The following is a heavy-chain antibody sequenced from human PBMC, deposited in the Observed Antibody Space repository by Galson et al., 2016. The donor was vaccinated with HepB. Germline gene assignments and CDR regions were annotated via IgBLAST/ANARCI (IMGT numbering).Heavy chain of an antibody. D-gene: IGHD3-10*01. V-gene: IGHV3-9*01. CDR3: VKDSVARGYRLYYFDF. CDR2: ISWDSGLI. J-gene: IGHJ4*02. Sequence: CAASGFSFYDYGMHWVRQAPGKGLEWVSGISWDSGLIGFADSVRGRFTISRDDASNSLYLQMNSLRPEDTAFYFCVKDSVARGYRLYYFDFWGQGTLVTISS. CDR1: GFSFYDYG.